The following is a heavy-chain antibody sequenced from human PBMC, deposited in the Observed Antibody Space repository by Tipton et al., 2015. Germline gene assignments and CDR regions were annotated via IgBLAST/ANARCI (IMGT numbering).Heavy chain of an antibody. CDR3: ARSYYYGSGSSYYYYGMDV. J-gene: IGHJ6*02. CDR1: GGSMRSSSNY. V-gene: IGHV4-39*01. D-gene: IGHD3-10*01. CDR2: IYYSGST. Sequence: TLSLTCTVSGGSMRSSSNYWGWIRQPPGKGLEWIGSIYYSGSTYYNPSLKSRVTISVDTSKNQFSLKLSSVTAADTAVYYCARSYYYGSGSSYYYYGMDVWGQGTTVTVSS.